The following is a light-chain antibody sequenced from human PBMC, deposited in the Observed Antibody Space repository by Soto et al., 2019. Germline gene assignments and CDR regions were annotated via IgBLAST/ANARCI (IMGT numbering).Light chain of an antibody. V-gene: IGLV1-47*01. Sequence: QSVLTQPPSASGTPGQRVTISCSGSSSNIGSNYVCWYQQLPGTAPKLLIYRNDQRPSGVPDRLSGSKSGTSASLAISGLRSEDEADYSCAAWDDSLTGYVFGTGTKLTVL. CDR1: SSNIGSNY. CDR3: AAWDDSLTGYV. CDR2: RND. J-gene: IGLJ1*01.